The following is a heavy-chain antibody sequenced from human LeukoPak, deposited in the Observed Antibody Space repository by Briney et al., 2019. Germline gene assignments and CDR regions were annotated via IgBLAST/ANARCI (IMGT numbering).Heavy chain of an antibody. J-gene: IGHJ4*02. CDR3: ARARDSSGYYNSWFDY. D-gene: IGHD3-22*01. CDR1: GGSFSGYY. V-gene: IGHV4-34*01. Sequence: SETLSLTCAVYGGSFSGYYWSWIRQPPGKGLEWIGEINHSGSTNYNPSLKSRVTISVDTSKNQFSLKLSSVTAAETAVYYCARARDSSGYYNSWFDYWGRGTLVTVSS. CDR2: INHSGST.